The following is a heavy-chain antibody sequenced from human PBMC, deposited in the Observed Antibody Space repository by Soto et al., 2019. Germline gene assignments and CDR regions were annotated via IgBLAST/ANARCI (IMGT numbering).Heavy chain of an antibody. Sequence: TSETLSLTCTVSGGSISSYYWSWIRQPAGKGLEWIGRIYTSGSTNYNPSLKSRVTMSVDTSKNQFSLKLTSVTAADTAVYYCARDRSTYGGGGTGEVKENWFDPWGQGALVTVSS. CDR3: ARDRSTYGGGGTGEVKENWFDP. V-gene: IGHV4-4*07. D-gene: IGHD2-8*01. CDR2: IYTSGST. J-gene: IGHJ5*02. CDR1: GGSISSYY.